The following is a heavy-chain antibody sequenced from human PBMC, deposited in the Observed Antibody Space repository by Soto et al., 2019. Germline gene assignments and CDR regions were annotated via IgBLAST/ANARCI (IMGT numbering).Heavy chain of an antibody. CDR2: IYWDDDK. CDR1: GFSLSTSGVG. Sequence: QITLKESGPPLVKPTQTLTLTCTFSGFSLSTSGVGVGWIRQPPGKALEWLALIYWDDDKRYSPSLKSRLTITKDTSKNQVVLTMTNMDPVDTATYYCAHVYGGYDNFAYWGQGTLVTVSS. J-gene: IGHJ4*02. CDR3: AHVYGGYDNFAY. D-gene: IGHD5-12*01. V-gene: IGHV2-5*02.